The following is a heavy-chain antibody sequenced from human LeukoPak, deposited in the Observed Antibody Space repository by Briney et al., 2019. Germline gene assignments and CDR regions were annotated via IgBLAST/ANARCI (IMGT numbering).Heavy chain of an antibody. CDR1: GFTFSSYA. CDR2: ISGSGGST. CDR3: AKAYSGSYYFRFDY. J-gene: IGHJ4*02. Sequence: GGSLRLSCAASGFTFSSYAMSWVRQAPGKGLEWVSAISGSGGSTYYADSVKGRFTISRDNSKNTLYLQMNSLRAEGTAVYYCAKAYSGSYYFRFDYWGQGTLVTVSS. D-gene: IGHD1-26*01. V-gene: IGHV3-23*01.